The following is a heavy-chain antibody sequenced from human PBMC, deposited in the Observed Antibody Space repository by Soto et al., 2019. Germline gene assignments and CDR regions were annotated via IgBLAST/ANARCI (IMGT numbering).Heavy chain of an antibody. J-gene: IGHJ6*02. CDR2: IMPIFGTA. Sequence: SSVKVSRKASGGTFSSYAISWVRQAPGQGSEWMGGIMPIFGTANYAQKFQGRVTITADESTSTAYMELSSLRSEDTAVYYCARAVKDLWSGYTDYYYGMDVWGQGTTVTVSS. V-gene: IGHV1-69*13. CDR1: GGTFSSYA. CDR3: ARAVKDLWSGYTDYYYGMDV. D-gene: IGHD3-3*01.